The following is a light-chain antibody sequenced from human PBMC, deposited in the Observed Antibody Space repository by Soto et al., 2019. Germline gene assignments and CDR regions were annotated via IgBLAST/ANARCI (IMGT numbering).Light chain of an antibody. CDR3: QSYDNSTLWV. CDR2: EDN. Sequence: NFMLTQPHSVSESPGKTVTISCTRSSGSIASNYVQWYQQRPGSPPTTVIYEDNQRPSGVPDRFSGSIDSSSNSASLTISGLKTEDEADYYCQSYDNSTLWVSGGGTKLTVL. CDR1: SGSIASNY. J-gene: IGLJ3*02. V-gene: IGLV6-57*01.